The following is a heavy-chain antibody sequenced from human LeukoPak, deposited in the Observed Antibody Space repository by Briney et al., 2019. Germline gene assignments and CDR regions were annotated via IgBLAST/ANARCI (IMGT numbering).Heavy chain of an antibody. Sequence: PSETLSLTCTVSGGSISSSSYYWGWIRQPPGQGLEWIGSIYYSGSTYYNPSLKSRVTISVDTSKNQFSLKLSSVTAADTAVYYCARQERYFDWLLYYFDYWGQGTLVTVSS. J-gene: IGHJ4*02. V-gene: IGHV4-39*01. CDR2: IYYSGST. CDR3: ARQERYFDWLLYYFDY. D-gene: IGHD3-9*01. CDR1: GGSISSSSYY.